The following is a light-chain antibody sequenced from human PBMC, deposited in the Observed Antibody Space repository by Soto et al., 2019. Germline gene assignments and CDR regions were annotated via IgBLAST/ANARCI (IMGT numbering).Light chain of an antibody. V-gene: IGLV4-69*01. CDR1: RGHSSYA. J-gene: IGLJ3*02. CDR2: LSSDGSH. CDR3: QTWDTGIQV. Sequence: QSVLTQSPSASASLGASVKLTCTLSRGHSSYAIAWHQQQPEKGPRYLMKLSSDGSHIKGDGIPDRFSGSTSGAERYLSISSLQSEDEADYYCQTWDTGIQVFGGGTKLTVL.